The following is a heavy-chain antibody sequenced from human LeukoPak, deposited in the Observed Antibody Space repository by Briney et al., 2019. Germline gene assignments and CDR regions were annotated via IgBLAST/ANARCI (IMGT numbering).Heavy chain of an antibody. D-gene: IGHD3-10*01. CDR3: ARGSGSYYETNWFDP. CDR1: GDSVSNKNTA. J-gene: IGHJ5*02. V-gene: IGHV6-1*01. Sequence: SQTLSLTCAISGDSVSNKNTAWNWIRQSPSRGLEWLGRTYYRSKWHNTYAASVKSRITINPDTSKNQFSLQLNSVTPEDTAVYYCARGSGSYYETNWFDPWGQGTLVTVSS. CDR2: TYYRSKWHN.